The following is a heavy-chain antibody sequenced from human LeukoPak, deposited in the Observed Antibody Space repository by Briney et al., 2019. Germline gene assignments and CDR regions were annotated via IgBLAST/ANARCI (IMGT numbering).Heavy chain of an antibody. CDR1: GGTFSSYA. CDR2: IIPIFGTA. Sequence: SVKVSCKASGGTFSSYAISWVRQAPGQGLEWMGGIIPIFGTANYAQKFQGRVTITTDESTSTAYMELSSLRSEETGVYYCAGPSVNRFDLLGRSTLVPVSS. V-gene: IGHV1-69*05. CDR3: AGPSVNRFDL. J-gene: IGHJ2*01.